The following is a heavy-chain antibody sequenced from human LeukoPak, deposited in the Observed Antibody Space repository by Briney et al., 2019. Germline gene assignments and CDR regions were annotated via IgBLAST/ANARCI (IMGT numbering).Heavy chain of an antibody. J-gene: IGHJ4*02. CDR2: INWNGGST. CDR3: ARDSSDFDY. D-gene: IGHD6-25*01. Sequence: GGSLRLPCAASGLTFDDYGLSWVRQPPGKGLAWVYGINWNGGSTGYADSVKGRFNISRDNAKDFLYVQMNSLRAEDTALYHCARDSSDFDYWGQGTLVTVSS. V-gene: IGHV3-20*01. CDR1: GLTFDDYG.